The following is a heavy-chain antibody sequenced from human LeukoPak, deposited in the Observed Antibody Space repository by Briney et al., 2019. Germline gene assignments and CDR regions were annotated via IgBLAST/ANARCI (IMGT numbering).Heavy chain of an antibody. CDR1: GFTFSSYE. CDR3: ARDISPLDY. V-gene: IGHV3-48*03. CDR2: ISSSGTTV. J-gene: IGHJ4*02. Sequence: GGSLRLSCVASGFTFSSYEMNWVRQAPGKGLEWVSYISSSGTTVYYADSVKGRFTISRDSAKNSLYLHMNSLRAEDTAVYYCARDISPLDYWGQGTLVTVSS.